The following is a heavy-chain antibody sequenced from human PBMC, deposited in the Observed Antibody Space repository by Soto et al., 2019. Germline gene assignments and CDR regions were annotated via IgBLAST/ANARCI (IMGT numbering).Heavy chain of an antibody. CDR1: GFTFSSYW. CDR3: ERDTYYDFWSGYYIAYFDN. V-gene: IGHV3-7*01. D-gene: IGHD3-3*01. J-gene: IGHJ4*02. CDR2: IKQDGNEK. Sequence: GGSLRLSCAASGFTFSSYWMSWVRQAPGKGLEWVANIKQDGNEKYYVDSVKGRFTISRDNAKNSLYLQMNSLRAEDTAVYYCERDTYYDFWSGYYIAYFDNWGQGTLVTVSS.